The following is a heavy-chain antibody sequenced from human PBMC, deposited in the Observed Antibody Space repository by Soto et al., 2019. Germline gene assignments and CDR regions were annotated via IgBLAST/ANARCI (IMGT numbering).Heavy chain of an antibody. V-gene: IGHV3-15*01. CDR3: TTACSTTCYRSYYGMDV. CDR2: IKSKGDGGTT. J-gene: IGHJ6*02. Sequence: EVQLVESGGGLVKPGGSLRLSCEASGFIFNNAWMNWVRQSPGKGLEWVGHIKSKGDGGTTDYAAPVKGRFIISSDDSKKTLYLQMDSLKTEDTAVYYCTTACSTTCYRSYYGMDVWGQGTTVTVSS. CDR1: GFIFNNAW. D-gene: IGHD2-2*01.